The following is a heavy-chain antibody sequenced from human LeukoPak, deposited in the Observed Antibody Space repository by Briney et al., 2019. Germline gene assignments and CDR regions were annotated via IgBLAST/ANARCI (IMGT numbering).Heavy chain of an antibody. CDR2: IYYSGST. CDR1: GGSISSNY. CDR3: ARSPLRYFGWVSSPGEVDY. J-gene: IGHJ4*02. D-gene: IGHD3-9*01. Sequence: PSETLSLTCTVSGGSISSNYWSWIRQPPGKGLEWIGYIYYSGSTNYNPSLKSRVTISVDTSKNQFSLKLSSVTAADTAVYYCARSPLRYFGWVSSPGEVDYWGQGILVTVSS. V-gene: IGHV4-59*01.